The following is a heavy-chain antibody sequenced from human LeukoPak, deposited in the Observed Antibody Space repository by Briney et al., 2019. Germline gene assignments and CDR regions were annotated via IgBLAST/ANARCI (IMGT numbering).Heavy chain of an antibody. CDR1: GGSFSGYY. CDR3: ARHAFVLAGDPGYFDY. J-gene: IGHJ4*02. D-gene: IGHD7-27*01. V-gene: IGHV4-34*01. Sequence: SETLSLTCAVYGGSFSGYYWSWIRQPPGKGLEWIGSIYYSGSTYYNPSLKSRVTISVDTSKNQFSLKLSSVTAADTAVYYCARHAFVLAGDPGYFDYWGQGTLVTVSS. CDR2: IYYSGST.